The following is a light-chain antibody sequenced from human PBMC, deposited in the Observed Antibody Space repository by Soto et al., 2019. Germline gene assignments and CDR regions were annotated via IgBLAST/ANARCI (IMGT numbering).Light chain of an antibody. CDR3: QQYGVTPPNS. CDR2: DAS. V-gene: IGKV3-11*01. J-gene: IGKJ4*01. Sequence: IVLTQSPATLSLSPGERATLSCRASQSVSSYLAWYQQKPGQAPRLLIYDASNTATGIPARFSGSGSGTDFTLTISSLEPEDFALYYCQQYGVTPPNSFGGGTKVEV. CDR1: QSVSSY.